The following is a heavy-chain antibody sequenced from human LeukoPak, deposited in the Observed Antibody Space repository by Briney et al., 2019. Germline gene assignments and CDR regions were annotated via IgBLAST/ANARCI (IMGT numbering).Heavy chain of an antibody. J-gene: IGHJ4*02. CDR3: ARGDYYDSSGYYELDY. CDR2: ISYDGSNK. V-gene: IGHV3-30-3*01. CDR1: GFTFSSYA. D-gene: IGHD3-22*01. Sequence: GGSLRLSCAASGFTFSSYAMHWVRQAPGKGLEWVAVISYDGSNKYYADSVKGRFTISRDNSKNTLYLQMNNLRAEDTAVYYCARGDYYDSSGYYELDYWGQGTLVTVSS.